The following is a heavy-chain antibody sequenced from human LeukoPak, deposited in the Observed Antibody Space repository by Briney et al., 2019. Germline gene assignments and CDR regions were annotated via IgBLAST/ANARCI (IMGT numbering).Heavy chain of an antibody. CDR1: GGSISSSNW. V-gene: IGHV4-4*02. CDR3: ARVERYSSSGPTDP. Sequence: PSGTLSLTCAVSGGSISSSNWWSWVRPPPGKGLEWIGEIYHSGSTNYNPSLKSRVTILEDKSKNQFSLKLRSVTAADTAVYFCARVERYSSSGPTDPWGQGTLVTVSS. D-gene: IGHD6-13*01. CDR2: IYHSGST. J-gene: IGHJ5*02.